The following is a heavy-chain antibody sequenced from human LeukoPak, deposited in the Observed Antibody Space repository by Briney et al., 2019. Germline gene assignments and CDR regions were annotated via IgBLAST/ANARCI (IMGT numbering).Heavy chain of an antibody. CDR3: ARAGMDRRGYYQGFDY. CDR2: ISVSGNT. V-gene: IGHV3-23*01. Sequence: PGGSLRLSCAASGFTLSSYAMSWVRQAPGKGLEWVSAISVSGNTYHADSVKGRFTISRDSSKNTLYLQLNSLRAEDTAVFYCARAGMDRRGYYQGFDYWGQGTLVTVSS. D-gene: IGHD3-22*01. J-gene: IGHJ4*02. CDR1: GFTLSSYA.